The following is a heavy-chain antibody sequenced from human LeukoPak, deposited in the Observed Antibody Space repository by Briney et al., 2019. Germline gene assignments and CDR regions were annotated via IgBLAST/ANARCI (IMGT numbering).Heavy chain of an antibody. J-gene: IGHJ6*03. CDR3: ARDRGVGSSWYIHYYYMDV. CDR2: INPSGGST. D-gene: IGHD6-13*01. CDR1: GYTFTSYY. Sequence: GASVKVSCKASGYTFTSYYMHWVRQAPGQGLEWMGIINPSGGSTSYAQKFQGRVTMTRDMSTSTVYMELSSLRSEDTAVYYCARDRGVGSSWYIHYYYMDVWGKGTTVTVSS. V-gene: IGHV1-46*01.